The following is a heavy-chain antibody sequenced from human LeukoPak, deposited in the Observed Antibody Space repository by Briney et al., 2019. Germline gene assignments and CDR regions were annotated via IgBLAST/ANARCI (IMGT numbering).Heavy chain of an antibody. Sequence: RASVKVSCKASGYTFTSNYIHWVRQAPGQGLEWMGMIYPRDGSTSYAQKFQGRVTVTRDTFTSTVHMELSGLRSEDTAVYYCARDQEGFDYWGQGTLVTVSS. CDR2: IYPRDGST. CDR1: GYTFTSNY. V-gene: IGHV1-46*01. CDR3: ARDQEGFDY. J-gene: IGHJ4*02.